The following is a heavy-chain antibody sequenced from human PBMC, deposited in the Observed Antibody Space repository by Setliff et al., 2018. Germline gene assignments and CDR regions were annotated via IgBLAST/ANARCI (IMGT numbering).Heavy chain of an antibody. V-gene: IGHV3-7*01. J-gene: IGHJ4*02. D-gene: IGHD5-18*01. CDR3: ARDHSYGY. Sequence: GGSLRLSCAASGFTFSSYAMSWVRQAPGKGLEWVANIKQDGSEKYYVDSVKGRFTISRDNAKNSLYLQMNSLRAEDTAVYYCARDHSYGYWGQGTLVTVSS. CDR2: IKQDGSEK. CDR1: GFTFSSYA.